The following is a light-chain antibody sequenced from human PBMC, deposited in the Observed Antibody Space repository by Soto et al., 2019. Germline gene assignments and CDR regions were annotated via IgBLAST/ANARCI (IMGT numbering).Light chain of an antibody. CDR3: QKYGSALWA. Sequence: DIQMTQSPSSLSAFVGDRVTITCRARQAITNDLAWYQQKPGKVPELLIYGASTLQSGVPSRFSGSGSRTDFSLTISSLQPEDDATYYCQKYGSALWAFGQGTKVEIK. CDR1: QAITND. J-gene: IGKJ1*01. CDR2: GAS. V-gene: IGKV1-27*01.